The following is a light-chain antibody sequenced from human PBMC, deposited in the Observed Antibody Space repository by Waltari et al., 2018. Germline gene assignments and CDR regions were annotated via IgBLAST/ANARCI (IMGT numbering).Light chain of an antibody. CDR2: DNN. V-gene: IGLV2-23*01. Sequence: QSALTQPASVSGSPGQYITLPGTGTSSDVRNYNLVSWYQQYPGKAPKVMIYDNNRRPSGVSDRFSGSKSGNTASLTISGVQAEDEADYYCCSYAGSYTWVFGGGTKLTVL. CDR3: CSYAGSYTWV. CDR1: SSDVRNYNL. J-gene: IGLJ3*02.